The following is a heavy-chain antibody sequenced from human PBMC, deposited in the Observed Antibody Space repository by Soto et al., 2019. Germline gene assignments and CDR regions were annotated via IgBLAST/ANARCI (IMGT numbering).Heavy chain of an antibody. CDR2: IIPIFGTA. CDR1: GGTFSSYA. Sequence: GASVKVSCKASGGTFSSYAISWVRQAPGQGLEWMGGIIPIFGTANYAQKFQGRVMITADESTSTAYMELSSLRSEDTAVYYCASTIAVAELYYYYYGMDVWGQGTTVTVSS. D-gene: IGHD6-19*01. J-gene: IGHJ6*02. CDR3: ASTIAVAELYYYYYGMDV. V-gene: IGHV1-69*13.